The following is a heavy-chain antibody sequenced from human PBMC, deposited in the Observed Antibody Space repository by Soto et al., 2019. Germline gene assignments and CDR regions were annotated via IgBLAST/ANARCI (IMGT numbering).Heavy chain of an antibody. CDR3: ARDLRITFGGVLV. Sequence: QVQLVESGGGVVQPGRSLRLSCAASGFTFSSYAMHWVRQAPGKGLEWVAVISYDGSNKYYADSVKGRFTISRDNSKNTLYLQMNSLRAEATAVYYCARDLRITFGGVLVWGQGTLVTVSS. CDR1: GFTFSSYA. D-gene: IGHD3-16*01. CDR2: ISYDGSNK. J-gene: IGHJ4*02. V-gene: IGHV3-30-3*01.